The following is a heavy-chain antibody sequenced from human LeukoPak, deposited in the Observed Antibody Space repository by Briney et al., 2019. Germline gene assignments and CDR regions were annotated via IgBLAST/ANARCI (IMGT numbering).Heavy chain of an antibody. CDR2: INSDGSST. CDR1: GFTFSSYW. D-gene: IGHD6-13*01. J-gene: IGHJ4*02. Sequence: GGSLRLSCAASGFTFSSYWMHWVRQAPGKGLVWVSRINSDGSSTSYADSVKGRFTISRDNAKNSLYLQMNSLRAEDTAVYYCASTPGTSSWYGWGQGTLVTVSS. V-gene: IGHV3-74*01. CDR3: ASTPGTSSWYG.